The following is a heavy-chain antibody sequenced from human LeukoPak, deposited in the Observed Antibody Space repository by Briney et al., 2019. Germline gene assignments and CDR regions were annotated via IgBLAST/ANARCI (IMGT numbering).Heavy chain of an antibody. V-gene: IGHV3-30-3*01. CDR1: GFTFSSYA. CDR2: ISYDGSNK. J-gene: IGHJ4*02. CDR3: ARDPDYYGSSGSFDY. D-gene: IGHD3-22*01. Sequence: PGGSLRLSCAASGFTFSSYAMHWVRQAPGKGLEWVAVISYDGSNKYYADSVKGRFSHSRDNSKNTLSLQMNSLRAEDTAVYYCARDPDYYGSSGSFDYWGQGTLVTVSS.